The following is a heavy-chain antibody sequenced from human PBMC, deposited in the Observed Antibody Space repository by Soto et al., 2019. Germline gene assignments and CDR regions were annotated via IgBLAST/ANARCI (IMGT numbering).Heavy chain of an antibody. J-gene: IGHJ3*02. D-gene: IGHD6-13*01. Sequence: TGESLKISCKGSGYYFSTYWIGWVRQMPGKGLEWMGVISPRDSDTRYSPSFQGQVTFSADKSINTAYLQLSTLKASDTAMYFCARPYSTSRSNAFDIWGQGTMVTVSS. CDR3: ARPYSTSRSNAFDI. CDR1: GYYFSTYW. CDR2: ISPRDSDT. V-gene: IGHV5-51*01.